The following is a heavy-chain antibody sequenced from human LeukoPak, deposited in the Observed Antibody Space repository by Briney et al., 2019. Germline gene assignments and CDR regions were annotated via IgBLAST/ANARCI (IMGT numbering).Heavy chain of an antibody. CDR2: ISSSGSTI. Sequence: GGSLRLSCAASGFTFSDYYMSWIRQAPGKGLEWVSYISSSGSTIYYADSVKGRFTISRDNAMNSLYLQMNSLRAEDTAVYYCARARDSYYYYYYMDVWGKGTTVTISS. CDR1: GFTFSDYY. J-gene: IGHJ6*03. CDR3: ARARDSYYYYYYMDV. V-gene: IGHV3-11*01. D-gene: IGHD2-21*01.